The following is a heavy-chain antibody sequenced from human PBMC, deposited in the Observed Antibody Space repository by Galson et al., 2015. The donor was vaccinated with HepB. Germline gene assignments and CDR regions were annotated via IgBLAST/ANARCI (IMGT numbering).Heavy chain of an antibody. CDR1: GFTFNNHG. J-gene: IGHJ4*02. V-gene: IGHV3-33*01. CDR2: SVYGGRSE. D-gene: IGHD4-17*01. Sequence: SLRLSCAATGFTFNNHGMHWVRQAPGKGLEWVAVSVYGGRSEFYADSVRGRFTISRDTSKSTLFLLMNSLRAEDTAIYYCAREQDYGDYRTSDYWGQGTLVTVSS. CDR3: AREQDYGDYRTSDY.